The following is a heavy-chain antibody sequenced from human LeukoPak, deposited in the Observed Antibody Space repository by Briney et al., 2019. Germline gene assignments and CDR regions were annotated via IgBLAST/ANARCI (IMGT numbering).Heavy chain of an antibody. J-gene: IGHJ5*02. CDR3: ARAPSGQLLDNWFDP. V-gene: IGHV3-33*08. CDR2: IWYGGSNK. D-gene: IGHD2-2*01. CDR1: GFTFSSYG. Sequence: PGRSLRLSCAASGFTFSSYGMHWVRQAPGKGLEWVAVIWYGGSNKYYADSVKGRFTISRDNSKNTLYLQMNSLRAEDTAVYYCARAPSGQLLDNWFDPWGQGTLVTVSS.